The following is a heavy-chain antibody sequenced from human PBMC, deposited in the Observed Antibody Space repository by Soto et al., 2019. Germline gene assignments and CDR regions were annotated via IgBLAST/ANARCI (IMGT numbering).Heavy chain of an antibody. D-gene: IGHD1-20*01. J-gene: IGHJ3*02. V-gene: IGHV1-8*01. CDR1: GYTFTSYD. CDR3: ARVYNWNDAAFDI. Sequence: ASVKVSCKASGYTFTSYDINWVRQATGQGLEWMGWMNPNSGNTGYAQKFQGRVTKTRNTSISTAYMELSSLRSEDTAVYYCARVYNWNDAAFDIWGQGTMVTVSS. CDR2: MNPNSGNT.